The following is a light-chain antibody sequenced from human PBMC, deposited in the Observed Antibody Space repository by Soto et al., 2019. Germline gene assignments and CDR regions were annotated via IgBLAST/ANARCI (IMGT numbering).Light chain of an antibody. CDR1: QSVSRSY. CDR3: QRRDT. CDR2: GES. J-gene: IGKJ1*01. Sequence: EIAWTQSPGTLSLSPGDRATLSCRASQSVSRSYLAWYQQKPGQAPRLLIYGESIRDTGIPARFSGSGSGTEFTLTICSLQSEDFAVYYCQRRDTFGQGTKVDIK. V-gene: IGKV3-20*01.